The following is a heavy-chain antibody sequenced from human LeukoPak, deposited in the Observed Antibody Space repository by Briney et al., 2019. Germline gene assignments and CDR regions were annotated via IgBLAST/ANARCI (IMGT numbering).Heavy chain of an antibody. CDR1: GGSISSSSYY. CDR2: IYYSGST. CDR3: ARDRAYGSGSQQNAFDI. D-gene: IGHD3-10*01. J-gene: IGHJ3*02. Sequence: SETLSLTCTVSGGSISSSSYYRGWIRQPPGKGLEWIGSIYYSGSTYYNPSLKSRVTISVDTSKNQFSLKLSSVTAADTAVYYCARDRAYGSGSQQNAFDIWGQGTMVTVSS. V-gene: IGHV4-39*07.